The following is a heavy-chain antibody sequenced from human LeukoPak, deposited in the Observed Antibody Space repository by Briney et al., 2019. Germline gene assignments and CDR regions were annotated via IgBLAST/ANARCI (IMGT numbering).Heavy chain of an antibody. CDR1: GYSFTSYW. Sequence: GESLKISCKGSGYSFTSYWIGWVRQMPGKGLEWMGIIYPGDSDTRYSPSFQGQVTFSTDKSISTAYLQWSSLKASDTAMYYCARGDGYGSESDYNHFDYWGQGTLVTVSS. V-gene: IGHV5-51*01. CDR3: ARGDGYGSESDYNHFDY. J-gene: IGHJ4*02. CDR2: IYPGDSDT. D-gene: IGHD3-10*01.